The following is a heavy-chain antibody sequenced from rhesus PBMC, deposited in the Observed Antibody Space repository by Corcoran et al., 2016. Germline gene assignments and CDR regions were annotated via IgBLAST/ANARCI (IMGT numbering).Heavy chain of an antibody. CDR2: IIPLGGIT. CDR3: ARGRIAAAIDY. CDR1: GFTFGSSA. Sequence: QVQLVQSGAEVKKPGASVKVSCKASGFTFGSSAISWVRQAPGQEIEWMGVIIPLGGITNDAGKFQGRVTITADTATSTAYMELSSLRSEDTAVYYCARGRIAAAIDYWGQGVLVTVSS. D-gene: IGHD6-43*01. V-gene: IGHV1-198*02. J-gene: IGHJ4*01.